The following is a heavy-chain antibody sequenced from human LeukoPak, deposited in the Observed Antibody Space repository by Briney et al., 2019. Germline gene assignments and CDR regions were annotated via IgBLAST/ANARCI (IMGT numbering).Heavy chain of an antibody. D-gene: IGHD3-22*01. J-gene: IGHJ3*01. Sequence: ASVNVSCKASGYTFTSYYMHWVRQAPGQGLEGMGIINPSGGSTRYAQKFQGRVTMTRDTSTSTVYMELSSLRSEDTAVYYCAREGSSGQLLWGQGSMVTVSS. CDR3: AREGSSGQLL. CDR2: INPSGGST. V-gene: IGHV1-46*01. CDR1: GYTFTSYY.